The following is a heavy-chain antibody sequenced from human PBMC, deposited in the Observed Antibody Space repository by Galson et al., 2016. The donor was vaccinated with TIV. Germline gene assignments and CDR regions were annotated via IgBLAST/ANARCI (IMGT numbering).Heavy chain of an antibody. J-gene: IGHJ6*02. CDR3: ARDGPAGVEASTGQWGNYYGMDV. V-gene: IGHV3-66*01. CDR1: GFTVSSSY. Sequence: SLRLSCAASGFTVSSSYMSWVRQAPGKGLEWVSVIYSGGNTYFADNVKGRFSISRDNSKNTLYLQTNSLRADDTGVNYWARDGPAGVEASTGQWGNYYGMDVWGQGTTVTVSS. D-gene: IGHD3-16*01. CDR2: IYSGGNT.